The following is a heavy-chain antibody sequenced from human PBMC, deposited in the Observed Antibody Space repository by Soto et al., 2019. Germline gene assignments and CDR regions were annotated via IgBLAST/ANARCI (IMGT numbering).Heavy chain of an antibody. CDR2: INAGNGNT. CDR3: ARGPGGPDGPGDY. D-gene: IGHD2-15*01. V-gene: IGHV1-3*01. Sequence: QVQLVQSGAEVKKPGASVKVSCKASGYNFTSYAMHWVRQAPGQRLEWMGWINAGNGNTKYSQKFQGRVTITRDTYASTAYMELSSLRSEDTAVYYCARGPGGPDGPGDYWGQGTLVTVSS. CDR1: GYNFTSYA. J-gene: IGHJ4*02.